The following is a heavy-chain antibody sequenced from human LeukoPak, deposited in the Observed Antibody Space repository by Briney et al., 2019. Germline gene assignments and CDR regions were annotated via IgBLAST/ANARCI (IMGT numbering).Heavy chain of an antibody. J-gene: IGHJ2*01. CDR3: ARVYSGYEWGWYFYL. V-gene: IGHV4-30-2*01. Sequence: SETLSLTCAVSGGSLTSGGYSWSWIRHPPGKGLEWIGYIYHSGSTYYNPSLKSRVTISVDRSKNQFSLKLSSVTAADTAVYYCARVYSGYEWGWYFYLWGRGTLVTVSS. D-gene: IGHD5-12*01. CDR2: IYHSGST. CDR1: GGSLTSGGYS.